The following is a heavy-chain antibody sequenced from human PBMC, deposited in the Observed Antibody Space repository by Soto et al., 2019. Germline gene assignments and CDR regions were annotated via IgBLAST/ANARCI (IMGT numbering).Heavy chain of an antibody. CDR3: AGEGSIIVGATPYYFDY. J-gene: IGHJ4*02. D-gene: IGHD1-26*01. Sequence: VQLVQSGAEVKKPGSSVKVSCKASGGTFSSYAISWVRQAPGPRLEWMGGIIPIFGTANYAQKFQGRVTITADKSTSTAYMELSSLRSEDTAVYYGAGEGSIIVGATPYYFDYWGQGTLVTVSS. CDR1: GGTFSSYA. CDR2: IIPIFGTA. V-gene: IGHV1-69*06.